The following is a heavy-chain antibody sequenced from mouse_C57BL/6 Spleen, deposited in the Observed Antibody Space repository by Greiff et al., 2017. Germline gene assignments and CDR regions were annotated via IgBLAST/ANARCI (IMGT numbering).Heavy chain of an antibody. D-gene: IGHD2-4*01. CDR2: IYPSDSET. CDR1: GYPFTSYW. V-gene: IGHV1-52*01. CDR3: GLYYDYDGFAY. Sequence: QVQLQQPGAELVRPGSSVKLSCKASGYPFTSYWLHWVKQRPIQGLEWIGNIYPSDSETPYNQKFKDKATLTVDKSSSTAYMQLISLTSEDSAVYYCGLYYDYDGFAYWGQGTLVTVSA. J-gene: IGHJ3*01.